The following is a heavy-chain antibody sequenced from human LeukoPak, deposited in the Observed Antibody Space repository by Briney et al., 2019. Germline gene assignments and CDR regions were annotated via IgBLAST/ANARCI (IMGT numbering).Heavy chain of an antibody. D-gene: IGHD1-14*01. CDR2: IYYSGST. CDR3: ARFNPVRYYFDY. CDR1: GGSISSYY. Sequence: SETLSLTCTVSGGSISSYYWSWIRQPPGKGLEWIGYIYYSGSTNYNPSLKSRVTISVDTSKNQFSLKLSSVTAADTAVYYCARFNPVRYYFDYWGQGTLVTVSS. V-gene: IGHV4-59*01. J-gene: IGHJ4*02.